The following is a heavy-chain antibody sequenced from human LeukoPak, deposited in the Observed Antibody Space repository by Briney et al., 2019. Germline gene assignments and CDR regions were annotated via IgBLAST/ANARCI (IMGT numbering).Heavy chain of an antibody. J-gene: IGHJ4*02. V-gene: IGHV3-30*18. CDR3: AKEACGGSCYSDYFDY. CDR1: GFTFSNYG. Sequence: PGGSLRLSCAASGFTFSNYGMHWVRQAPGKGLEWVAVSSYDGGTKYYADSVKGRFTISRGNSKDTLYLQMISLRAEDTAVYYCAKEACGGSCYSDYFDYWGQGTLVTVSS. CDR2: SSYDGGTK. D-gene: IGHD2-15*01.